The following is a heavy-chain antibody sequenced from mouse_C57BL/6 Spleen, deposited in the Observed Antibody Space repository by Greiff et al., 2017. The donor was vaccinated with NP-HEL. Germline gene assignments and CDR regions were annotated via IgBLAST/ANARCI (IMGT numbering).Heavy chain of an antibody. CDR1: GFTFSSYG. CDR2: ISSGGSYT. J-gene: IGHJ4*01. D-gene: IGHD2-5*01. Sequence: VQLKESGGDLVKPGGSLKLSCAASGFTFSSYGMSWVRQTPDKRLEWVATISSGGSYTYYPDSVKGRFTISRDNAKNALYLQMSSLKSEDTAMYYCARSNYGDAMDYWGQGTSVTVSS. CDR3: ARSNYGDAMDY. V-gene: IGHV5-6*01.